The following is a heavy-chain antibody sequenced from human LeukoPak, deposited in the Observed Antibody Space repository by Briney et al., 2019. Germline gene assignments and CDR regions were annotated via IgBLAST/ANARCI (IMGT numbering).Heavy chain of an antibody. CDR1: GFTFDDYA. CDR3: AKDLGDYYGMDV. Sequence: GGSLRLSCAASGFTFDDYAMHWVRQAPGKGLEWVSGISWNSGSIGYADSVKGRFTISRDNAQNSLYLQMNSLRAEDTALYYCAKDLGDYYGMDVWGQGTTVTVSS. J-gene: IGHJ6*02. V-gene: IGHV3-9*01. CDR2: ISWNSGSI.